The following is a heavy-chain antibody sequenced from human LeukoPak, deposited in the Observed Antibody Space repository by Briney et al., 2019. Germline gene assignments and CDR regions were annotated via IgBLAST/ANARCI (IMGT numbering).Heavy chain of an antibody. V-gene: IGHV3-66*01. Sequence: PGGSLRLSCAASELTVSRNDMSWVRQAPGKGLEWVSVIYRSGNSYYTDSVKGRFTISRDNSKNTVYLQMKSLRAEDTAIYYCARTGYTTNWEFDYWGQGTLVTVSS. J-gene: IGHJ4*02. CDR2: IYRSGNS. CDR1: ELTVSRND. CDR3: ARTGYTTNWEFDY. D-gene: IGHD1-1*01.